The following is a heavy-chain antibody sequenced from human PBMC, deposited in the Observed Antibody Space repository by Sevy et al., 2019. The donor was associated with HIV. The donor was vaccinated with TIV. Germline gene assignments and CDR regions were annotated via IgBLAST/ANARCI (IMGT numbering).Heavy chain of an antibody. CDR1: GGSISSSSYY. V-gene: IGHV4-39*01. J-gene: IGHJ4*01. D-gene: IGHD5-12*01. Sequence: SETLSLTCTVSGGSISSSSYYWGWIRQPPGKGLEWIGSIYYSGSTYANPSLKSRVTISVDTSKNQCSLKLSSVTAADTAVYYCARTGVWIYASKYYFDYWGHGTLVTVSS. CDR3: ARTGVWIYASKYYFDY. CDR2: IYYSGST.